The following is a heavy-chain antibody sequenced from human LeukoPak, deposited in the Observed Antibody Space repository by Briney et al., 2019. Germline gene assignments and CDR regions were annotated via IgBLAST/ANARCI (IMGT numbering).Heavy chain of an antibody. CDR1: GFPFSDYY. Sequence: GGSLRLSCAASGFPFSDYYMSWIRQAPGKGLEWVSHISGSANTIYNADSVKGRFTISRDNAKNSLFLQMNSLGAEDAAVYYCARGRDQVWLPTFDYWGQGTLATVSS. D-gene: IGHD5-12*01. J-gene: IGHJ4*02. CDR3: ARGRDQVWLPTFDY. CDR2: ISGSANTI. V-gene: IGHV3-11*01.